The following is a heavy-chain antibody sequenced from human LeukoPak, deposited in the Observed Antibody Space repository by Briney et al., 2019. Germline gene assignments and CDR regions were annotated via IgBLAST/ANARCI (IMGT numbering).Heavy chain of an antibody. CDR3: ASSTGYDSSGYYIY. CDR1: GGSFSGYY. J-gene: IGHJ4*02. V-gene: IGHV4-34*01. D-gene: IGHD3-22*01. Sequence: PSETLSLTCAVYGGSFSGYYWSWIRQPPGKGLEWIGEINHSGSTNYNPSLKSRVTMSVDTSKNQFSLKLSSVTAADTAVYYCASSTGYDSSGYYIYWGQGTLVTVSS. CDR2: INHSGST.